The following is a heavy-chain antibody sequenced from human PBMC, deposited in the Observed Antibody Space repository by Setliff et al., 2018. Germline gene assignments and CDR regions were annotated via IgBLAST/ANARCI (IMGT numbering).Heavy chain of an antibody. CDR1: GYSFSSNA. D-gene: IGHD2-8*02. Sequence: EASVKVSCKASGYSFSSNAFHWVRQAPGQTLEWMGWIHAGSSNTLYSQRFQDRITISRDTSATTVPMELSSLRSDDTAVYYCARMSTSGPHYDYWGQGTLVTVSS. V-gene: IGHV1-3*01. CDR2: IHAGSSNT. J-gene: IGHJ4*02. CDR3: ARMSTSGPHYDY.